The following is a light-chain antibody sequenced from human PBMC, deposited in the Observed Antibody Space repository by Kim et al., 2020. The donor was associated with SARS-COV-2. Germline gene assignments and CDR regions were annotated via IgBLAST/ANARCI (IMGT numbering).Light chain of an antibody. CDR1: QSVRNN. Sequence: EIVMTQSPATLSVSPGERATLSCRASQSVRNNLAWYQQIPGQAPRLLIHGASTGATGIPARFSGSGSGTEFTHTISSLQSEDFAVYYCQQYDTWPTFGRGTKLEI. CDR2: GAS. V-gene: IGKV3-15*01. J-gene: IGKJ2*01. CDR3: QQYDTWPT.